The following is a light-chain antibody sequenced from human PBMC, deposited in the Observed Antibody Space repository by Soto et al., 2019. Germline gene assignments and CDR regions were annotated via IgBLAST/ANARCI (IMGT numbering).Light chain of an antibody. CDR2: LGS. Sequence: DIVMTHAPLSLPVTPGEPASISCRSSQSLLHSNVYNYLYWYLQKPGQSQQLLIYLGSNRDSGGPDRFSGSGSGTDFTLKISRVEADDVGVYYCMQALQTPFTFGHGTKVDIK. CDR3: MQALQTPFT. CDR1: QSLLHSNVYNY. V-gene: IGKV2-28*01. J-gene: IGKJ3*01.